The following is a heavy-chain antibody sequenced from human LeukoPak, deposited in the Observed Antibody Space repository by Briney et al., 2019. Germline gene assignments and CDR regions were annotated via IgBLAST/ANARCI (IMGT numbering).Heavy chain of an antibody. V-gene: IGHV4-34*01. CDR1: GGSFSGYY. CDR3: ARGTSLGYCSSTSCNLNY. D-gene: IGHD2-2*01. J-gene: IGHJ4*02. CDR2: INHSGST. Sequence: SETLSLTCAVYGGSFSGYYWSWIRQPPGKGLEWIGEINHSGSTNYNPSLKSRVTISVDTSKNQFSLKLSSVTAADTAVYYCARGTSLGYCSSTSCNLNYWGQGTLVTVSS.